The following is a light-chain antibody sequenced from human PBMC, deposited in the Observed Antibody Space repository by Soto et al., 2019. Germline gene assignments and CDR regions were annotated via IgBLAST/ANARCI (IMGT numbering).Light chain of an antibody. CDR2: DAS. CDR1: QSISTC. V-gene: IGKV1-5*01. Sequence: DIQMTQSPSTLSASVRDRVSITCRASQSISTCLAWYQQKPGKAPNLLIYDASSLQSGVPSRFSGSGSGTEFTLTISSLQPDDFATYSCQRYQSYPVTFGQGTKVDIK. J-gene: IGKJ1*01. CDR3: QRYQSYPVT.